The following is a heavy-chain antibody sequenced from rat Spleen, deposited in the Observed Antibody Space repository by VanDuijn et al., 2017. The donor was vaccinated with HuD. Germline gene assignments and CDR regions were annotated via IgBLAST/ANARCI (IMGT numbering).Heavy chain of an antibody. D-gene: IGHD5-1*01. CDR1: GFTFSDYN. V-gene: IGHV5-22*01. J-gene: IGHJ1*01. CDR2: ISYEGSST. Sequence: EVQLVESGGGLVQPGNSLKLSCAASGFTFSDYNMAWVRQAPKKGLEWVASISYEGSSTYYGDSVKGRFTISRDNAKSTLYLQMNSLRSEDTATYYCVRLLGAPDWYFDFWGPGAMVTVSS. CDR3: VRLLGAPDWYFDF.